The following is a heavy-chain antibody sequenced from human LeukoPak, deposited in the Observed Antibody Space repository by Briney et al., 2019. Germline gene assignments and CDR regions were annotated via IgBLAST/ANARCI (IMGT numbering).Heavy chain of an antibody. CDR1: GFTFSSYS. CDR3: ARANYDFWSGYSGLDY. J-gene: IGHJ4*02. CDR2: ISSSSSYI. V-gene: IGHV3-21*01. D-gene: IGHD3-3*01. Sequence: GGSLRLSCAASGFTFSSYSMNWVRQAPGKGLEWVSSISSSSSYIYYADSVKGRFTISRDNAKNSLYLQMNSLRAEDTAVYYCARANYDFWSGYSGLDYWGQGTLVTVSS.